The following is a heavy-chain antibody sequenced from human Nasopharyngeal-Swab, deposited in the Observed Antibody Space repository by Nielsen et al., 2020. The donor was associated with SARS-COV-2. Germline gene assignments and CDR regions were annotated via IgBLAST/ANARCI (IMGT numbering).Heavy chain of an antibody. Sequence: SGPTLVKPPQTLTLTCPFSGLPLSTSGVGVGWTRQPPGRALEWLALIYWDADRRYSPSLKSRLTITKDTSKNQVVLTMTNMDPVDTATYYCAHKMLLVYAFHIWGQGTMVTVSS. J-gene: IGHJ3*02. V-gene: IGHV2-5*02. CDR3: AHKMLLVYAFHI. CDR1: GLPLSTSGVG. CDR2: IYWDADR. D-gene: IGHD3-10*01.